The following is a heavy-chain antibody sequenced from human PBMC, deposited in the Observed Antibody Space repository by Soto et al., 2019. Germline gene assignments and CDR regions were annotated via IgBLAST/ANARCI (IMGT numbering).Heavy chain of an antibody. V-gene: IGHV4-59*01. CDR3: ARYSGTYYVY. CDR2: ISYSGST. Sequence: QVQLQESGPGLVKPSETLSLTCTVPGDSIRSYYWSWIRQPPGKGLEWIGFISYSGSTSYNPSLKSRVNISVDTSKNPFSLELSSVTAADTAVYYCARYSGTYYVYWGQGILVTVSS. J-gene: IGHJ4*02. D-gene: IGHD1-26*01. CDR1: GDSIRSYY.